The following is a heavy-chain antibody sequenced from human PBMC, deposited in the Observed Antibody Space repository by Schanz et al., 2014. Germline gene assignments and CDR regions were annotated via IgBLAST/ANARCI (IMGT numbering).Heavy chain of an antibody. V-gene: IGHV3-7*03. CDR2: IRQDVRAK. D-gene: IGHD2-15*01. CDR1: GFNFSSHW. Sequence: DVQLVESGGTLVRPGGSLRLSCAASGFNFSSHWMTWVRQAPGRGLEWVANIRQDVRAKYYVDSVKGRFTISRDNSKNTLYLQMNNLRAEDTAVYFCAKESEIVVVVGTSMSGDFHHWGQGTLVTVSS. CDR3: AKESEIVVVVGTSMSGDFHH. J-gene: IGHJ1*01.